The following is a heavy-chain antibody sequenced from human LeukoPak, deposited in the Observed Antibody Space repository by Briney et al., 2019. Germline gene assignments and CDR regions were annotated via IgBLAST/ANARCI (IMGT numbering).Heavy chain of an antibody. CDR2: IYTSGST. Sequence: KPSETLSLTCTVSGGSISSYYWSWIRQPPGKGLEWIGYIYTSGSTNYNPSLKSRVTISVDTSKNQFSLKLSSVTAADTAVYYCARLDSGYDLYYFDYWGQGTLVTVSS. CDR3: ARLDSGYDLYYFDY. V-gene: IGHV4-4*09. J-gene: IGHJ4*02. CDR1: GGSISSYY. D-gene: IGHD5-12*01.